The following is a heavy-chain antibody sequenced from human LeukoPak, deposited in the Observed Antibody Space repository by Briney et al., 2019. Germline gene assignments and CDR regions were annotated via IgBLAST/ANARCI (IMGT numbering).Heavy chain of an antibody. Sequence: ASVKVSCKASGYTFTSYYMHWVRQAPGQGLEWMGWINPNSGGTNYAQKFQGRVTMTRDTSISAACMELSRLRSDDTAVYYCARDLPGIVGATTSDYWGQGTLVTVSS. V-gene: IGHV1-2*02. CDR2: INPNSGGT. D-gene: IGHD1-26*01. J-gene: IGHJ4*02. CDR3: ARDLPGIVGATTSDY. CDR1: GYTFTSYY.